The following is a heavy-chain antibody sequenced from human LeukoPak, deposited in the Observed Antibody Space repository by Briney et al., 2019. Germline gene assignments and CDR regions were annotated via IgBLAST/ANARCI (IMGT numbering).Heavy chain of an antibody. Sequence: PGGSLRLSCAGSGFTFSTYAMHWVRQAPGKGLEWISYISSSGSSIYYADSVKGRFTISRDNGKNSLYLQMNSLRAEDTAVYYCARVHYNTAMVDIDYWGQGTLVTVSS. CDR1: GFTFSTYA. CDR3: ARVHYNTAMVDIDY. V-gene: IGHV3-48*03. CDR2: ISSSGSSI. J-gene: IGHJ4*02. D-gene: IGHD5-18*01.